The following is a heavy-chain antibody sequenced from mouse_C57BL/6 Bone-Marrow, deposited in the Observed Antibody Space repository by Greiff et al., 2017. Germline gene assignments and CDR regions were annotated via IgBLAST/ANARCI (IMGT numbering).Heavy chain of an antibody. J-gene: IGHJ1*03. CDR3: TYYCGSRGWYIEV. Sequence: VQLQQSGAELVRPGASVKLSCTASGFNIKDDYMHWVKQRPEQGLEWIGWIDPENGDTEYASKFQGKATITADTSSNTASLQLNSLTSEDTAVYYCTYYCGSRGWYIEVWGKGTTVTVSS. CDR1: GFNIKDDY. D-gene: IGHD1-1*01. CDR2: IDPENGDT. V-gene: IGHV14-4*01.